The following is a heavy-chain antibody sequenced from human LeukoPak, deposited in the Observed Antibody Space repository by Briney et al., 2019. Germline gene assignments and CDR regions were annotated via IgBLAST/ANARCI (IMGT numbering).Heavy chain of an antibody. CDR1: GGSISSYY. Sequence: SETLSLTCTVSGGSISSYYGSWIRQPAGKGLEWIGRIYTSGSTNYNPSLKSRVTMSVDTSKNQFSLKLSSVTAADTAVYYCARDLGGYSSGWTGFDYWGQGTLVTVSS. D-gene: IGHD6-19*01. CDR3: ARDLGGYSSGWTGFDY. J-gene: IGHJ4*02. V-gene: IGHV4-4*07. CDR2: IYTSGST.